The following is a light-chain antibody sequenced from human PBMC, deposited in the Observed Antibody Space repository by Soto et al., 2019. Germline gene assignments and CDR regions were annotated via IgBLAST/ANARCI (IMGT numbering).Light chain of an antibody. Sequence: IVCTESALTLSLSQGERATLSCRASQSVPSKYLAWYQQNPGQAPRLLIYGASNRATGIPDKFSGSGSGTDFTLTISRLEPEDFAVYYCQQYGTSPRTFGQGTKVDIK. CDR2: GAS. J-gene: IGKJ1*01. CDR1: QSVPSKY. CDR3: QQYGTSPRT. V-gene: IGKV3-20*01.